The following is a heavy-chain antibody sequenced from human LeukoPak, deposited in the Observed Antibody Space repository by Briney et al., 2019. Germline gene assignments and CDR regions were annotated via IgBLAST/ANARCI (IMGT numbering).Heavy chain of an antibody. CDR2: IYSGGNT. J-gene: IGHJ5*02. Sequence: PGGSLRLSCAASGFTVSSSPINWVRQAPGRGLEWVSVIYSGGNTFYADSVKGRFTISRHNSESTLYLRMNSLSADDTAVYYCVRLMGSGWFDPWGQGTLVTVFS. CDR1: GFTVSSSP. D-gene: IGHD1-26*01. V-gene: IGHV3-53*04. CDR3: VRLMGSGWFDP.